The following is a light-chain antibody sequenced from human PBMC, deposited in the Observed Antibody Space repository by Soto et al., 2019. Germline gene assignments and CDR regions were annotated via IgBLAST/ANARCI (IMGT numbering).Light chain of an antibody. J-gene: IGKJ1*01. V-gene: IGKV3-11*01. CDR3: QQRSSWPPWS. CDR2: DTS. Sequence: EIVLTQSPVTLSLSPGERATLSCRASQSVSNYLAWYQQKPGQAPRLLIYDTSTRATGIPARFSGSGSGTDFTLTVSSLEPDDFAVYYCQQRSSWPPWSFGQGTKVEIK. CDR1: QSVSNY.